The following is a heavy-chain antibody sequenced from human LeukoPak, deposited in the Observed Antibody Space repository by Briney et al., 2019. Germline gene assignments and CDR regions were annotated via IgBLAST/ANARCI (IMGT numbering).Heavy chain of an antibody. CDR2: FSDSGGRT. J-gene: IGHJ3*01. V-gene: IGHV3-23*01. D-gene: IGHD1-26*01. Sequence: GGSLRLSCVATGFTSSNYAMSWVRQSPGKGLEWVSGFSDSGGRTYYADSVKGRFAISRDNSKNTLSLQMNSLRVEDTAVYFCATALVGINAFDVWGQGTMVTVSS. CDR3: ATALVGINAFDV. CDR1: GFTSSNYA.